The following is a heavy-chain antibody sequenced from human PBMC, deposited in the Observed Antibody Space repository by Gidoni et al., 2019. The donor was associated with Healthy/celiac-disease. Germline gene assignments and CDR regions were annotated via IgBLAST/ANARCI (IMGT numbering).Heavy chain of an antibody. CDR2: RKPNSGNT. CDR1: GYTFTSYD. CDR3: AREGDSSGYYYAYGMDV. D-gene: IGHD3-22*01. Sequence: QVQLVQSGAEVKKPGASVKVSCKASGYTFTSYDINWVRQATGQGLEWMGWRKPNSGNTVYAQKFQGRVTMTRNTSISTAYMELSSLRSEDTAVYYCAREGDSSGYYYAYGMDVWGQGTTVTVSS. V-gene: IGHV1-8*01. J-gene: IGHJ6*02.